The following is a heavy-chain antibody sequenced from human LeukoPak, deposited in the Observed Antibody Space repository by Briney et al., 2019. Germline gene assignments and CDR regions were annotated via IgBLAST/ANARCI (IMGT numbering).Heavy chain of an antibody. CDR1: GFTFSTYN. D-gene: IGHD3-9*01. Sequence: PGGSLRLSCAASGFTFSTYNMNWVRQAPGKGLERVSSISSSRSSIYYSDSVKGRFTISRDNAENSLYLQMNNLRADDTAVYYCAKAGARRYFDWSDFDYWGQGTLVTVSS. CDR3: AKAGARRYFDWSDFDY. CDR2: ISSSRSSI. V-gene: IGHV3-21*01. J-gene: IGHJ4*02.